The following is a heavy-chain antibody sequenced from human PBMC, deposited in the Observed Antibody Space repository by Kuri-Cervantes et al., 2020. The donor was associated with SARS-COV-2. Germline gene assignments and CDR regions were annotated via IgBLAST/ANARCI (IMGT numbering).Heavy chain of an antibody. D-gene: IGHD2-2*01. CDR2: INSDGSNT. Sequence: GGSLRLSCAASGFMFSCYWMHWVRQAPGKGLVWVSRINSDGSNTTYADSVRGRFTISRDNAKNTLYLQMNSLRAEDTAVYYCAKGLGAAAIHFDYWGQGTLVTVSS. CDR1: GFMFSCYW. J-gene: IGHJ4*02. V-gene: IGHV3-74*01. CDR3: AKGLGAAAIHFDY.